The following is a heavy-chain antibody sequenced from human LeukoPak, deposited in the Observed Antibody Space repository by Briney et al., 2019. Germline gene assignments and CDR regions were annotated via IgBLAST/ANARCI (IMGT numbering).Heavy chain of an antibody. CDR1: GYSISSGFY. J-gene: IGHJ4*02. Sequence: SETLSLTCTVSGYSISSGFYWGWTRQSPGKGLEWIGVIHHSGATYYTPSLKSRVTVSVDTSKNQFSLKLSSVTAADTAVYYCARVAPSGSGNYYSFDYWGQGTLVTVSS. CDR2: IHHSGAT. D-gene: IGHD3-10*01. CDR3: ARVAPSGSGNYYSFDY. V-gene: IGHV4-38-2*02.